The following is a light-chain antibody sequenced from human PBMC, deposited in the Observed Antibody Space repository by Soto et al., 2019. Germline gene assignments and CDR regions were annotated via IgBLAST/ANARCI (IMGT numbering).Light chain of an antibody. CDR3: PHYFHDAFP. V-gene: IGKV1-5*01. CDR1: QSISRF. Sequence: DIQMTQSPATLSASVGDRVTITCRASQSISRFLAWYQHQPGNAPKLLIYDASTLMGGVPSRFSGTGSGTEFTFFITCLHDEATTYFYPHYFHDAFPFGPGTK. J-gene: IGKJ1*01. CDR2: DAS.